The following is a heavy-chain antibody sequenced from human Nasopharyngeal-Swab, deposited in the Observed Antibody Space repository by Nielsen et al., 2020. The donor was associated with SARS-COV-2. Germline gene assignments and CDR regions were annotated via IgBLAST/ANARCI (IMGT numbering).Heavy chain of an antibody. J-gene: IGHJ4*02. Sequence: GGSLRLSCAASGFTFDDYAMHWVRQAPGKGLEWVSGISWNSGSIGYADSVKGRFTIPRDNAKNSLYLQMNSLRAEDTALYYCAKLPDPFSSTDYWGQGTLVTVSS. CDR3: AKLPDPFSSTDY. CDR1: GFTFDDYA. D-gene: IGHD2/OR15-2a*01. CDR2: ISWNSGSI. V-gene: IGHV3-9*01.